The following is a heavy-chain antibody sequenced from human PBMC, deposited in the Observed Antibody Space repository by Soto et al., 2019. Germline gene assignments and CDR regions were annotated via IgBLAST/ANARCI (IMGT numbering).Heavy chain of an antibody. D-gene: IGHD2-8*02. CDR2: IDPSDSYT. CDR3: ARHEGDGYWYYFDY. J-gene: IGHJ4*02. CDR1: GYSFTSYW. Sequence: PGESLKISCKGSGYSFTSYWISWVRQMPGKGLEWMGRIDPSDSYTNYSPSFQGHVTISADKSISTAYLQWSSLKASDTAMYYCARHEGDGYWYYFDYWGQGXLVTVYS. V-gene: IGHV5-10-1*01.